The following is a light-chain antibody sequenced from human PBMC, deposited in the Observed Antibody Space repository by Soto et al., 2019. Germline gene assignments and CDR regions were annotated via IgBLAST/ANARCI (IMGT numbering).Light chain of an antibody. Sequence: IVLTQSPGTLSPSSGARATXSCRASQRVSTNNLAWYQQRPVQAPRLLIYGASRRATGIPDRFSGSGSGTDFTLTITSLKPEDFAVYYCQQYGTSGTFSQRTKVDI. J-gene: IGKJ1*01. CDR3: QQYGTSGT. CDR1: QRVSTNN. CDR2: GAS. V-gene: IGKV3-20*01.